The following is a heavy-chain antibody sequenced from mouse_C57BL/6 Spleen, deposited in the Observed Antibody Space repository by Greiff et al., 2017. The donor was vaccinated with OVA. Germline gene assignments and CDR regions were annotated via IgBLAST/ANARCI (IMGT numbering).Heavy chain of an antibody. J-gene: IGHJ4*01. CDR3: ARAYYDYGYAMDY. V-gene: IGHV5-4*01. CDR2: ISDGGSYT. CDR1: GFTFSSYA. D-gene: IGHD2-4*01. Sequence: EVQLVESGGGLVKPGGSLKLSCAASGFTFSSYAMSWVRQTPEKRLEWVATISDGGSYTYYPDNVKGRFTISRDNAKNDLYLQMSHLKSEDTAMYYCARAYYDYGYAMDYWGQGTSVTVSS.